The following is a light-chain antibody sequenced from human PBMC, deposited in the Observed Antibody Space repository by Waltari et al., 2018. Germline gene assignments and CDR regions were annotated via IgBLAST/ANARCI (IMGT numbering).Light chain of an antibody. CDR2: WAS. J-gene: IGKJ4*01. CDR3: QQYYSTPPT. CDR1: QSVLLSSNNKNY. V-gene: IGKV4-1*01. Sequence: IMMTPAPYSLAVSLGARATISCKRGQSVLLSSNNKNYLAWYQQKPGQPPKMIMYWASTRESGVPDRFSGSGSGTDFTLTISSLQAEDVAVYFCQQYYSTPPTFGGGTKVEIK.